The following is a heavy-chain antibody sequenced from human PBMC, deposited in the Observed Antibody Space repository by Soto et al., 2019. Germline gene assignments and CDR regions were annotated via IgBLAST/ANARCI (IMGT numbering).Heavy chain of an antibody. D-gene: IGHD6-19*01. J-gene: IGHJ6*02. CDR1: GYTFTGYY. CDR3: ATGRPTPGIAVAGTRFSYYYGMDV. Sequence: ASAKVSCKASGYTFTGYYMHWVRQAPGQGLEWMGWINPNSGGTNYAQKFQGWVTMTRDTSISTAYMELSRLRSDDTAVYYCATGRPTPGIAVAGTRFSYYYGMDVWGQGTTVTVSS. CDR2: INPNSGGT. V-gene: IGHV1-2*04.